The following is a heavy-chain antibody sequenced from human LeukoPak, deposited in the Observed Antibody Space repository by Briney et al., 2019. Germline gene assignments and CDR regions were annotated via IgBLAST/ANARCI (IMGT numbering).Heavy chain of an antibody. CDR2: ISASGRTP. J-gene: IGHJ4*02. CDR3: AKDPGDHNY. D-gene: IGHD2-21*01. V-gene: IGHV3-23*01. Sequence: PGGSLRLSCAASGFSFSTYARSWVRQAPGKGLEWVSAISASGRTPDYADSVKGRFTVSRDNSENTLYLQMDSLTAEDSAVYYCAKDPGDHNYWGQGTLVTVSS. CDR1: GFSFSTYA.